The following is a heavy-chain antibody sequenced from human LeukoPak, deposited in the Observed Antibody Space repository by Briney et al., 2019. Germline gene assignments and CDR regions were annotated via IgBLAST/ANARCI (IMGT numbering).Heavy chain of an antibody. J-gene: IGHJ4*02. Sequence: GGSLRLSCAASGFTFSSYAMSWVRQAPGKGLEWVSSIGGSGGSTYYADSVKGRFTISRDNSKNTLYLKMSSLRAEDTAVYYCAKVETAAAATLRGFDYWGQGTLVTVSS. CDR3: AKVETAAAATLRGFDY. CDR1: GFTFSSYA. D-gene: IGHD6-13*01. V-gene: IGHV3-23*01. CDR2: IGGSGGST.